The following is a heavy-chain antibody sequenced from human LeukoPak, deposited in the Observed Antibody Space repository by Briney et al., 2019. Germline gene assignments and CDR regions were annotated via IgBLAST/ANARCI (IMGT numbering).Heavy chain of an antibody. CDR2: IIPIFGTA. Sequence: ASVKVSCKASGGTFSSYAISWVRQAPGQGLEWMGGIIPIFGTANYAQKFQGRVTITADKSTSTAYMELSSLRSEDTAVYYCAREKDYYGDYAETPIYYFDYWGQGTLVTVSS. CDR3: AREKDYYGDYAETPIYYFDY. V-gene: IGHV1-69*06. CDR1: GGTFSSYA. D-gene: IGHD4-17*01. J-gene: IGHJ4*02.